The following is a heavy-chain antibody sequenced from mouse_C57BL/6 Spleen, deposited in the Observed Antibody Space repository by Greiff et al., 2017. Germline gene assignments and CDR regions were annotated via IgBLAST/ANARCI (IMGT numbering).Heavy chain of an antibody. V-gene: IGHV1-74*01. D-gene: IGHD1-1*01. CDR1: GYTFTSYW. Sequence: QVQLQQPGAELVKPGASVKVSCKASGYTFTSYWMHWVKQRPGQGLEWIGRIHPSDSDTNYNQKFKGKDTLTVDKSSSTAYMQLSSLTSEDSAVYYCAIPPYYGSSRGYFDYWGQGTTLTVSS. CDR2: IHPSDSDT. J-gene: IGHJ2*01. CDR3: AIPPYYGSSRGYFDY.